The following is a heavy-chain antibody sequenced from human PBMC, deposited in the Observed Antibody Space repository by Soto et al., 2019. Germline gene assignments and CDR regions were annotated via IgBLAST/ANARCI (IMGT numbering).Heavy chain of an antibody. J-gene: IGHJ2*01. D-gene: IGHD3-9*01. CDR1: GFTFSSYT. V-gene: IGHV3-30-3*01. CDR3: ARDQRYPKWYFDL. CDR2: ISYDGSNK. Sequence: PGVSLRLSCAASGFTFSSYTMNWVRQAPGRGLEWVAVISYDGSNKYYADSVKGRFTISRDNSKNTLYLQMNSLRAEDTAVYYCARDQRYPKWYFDLWGRGTLVTVS.